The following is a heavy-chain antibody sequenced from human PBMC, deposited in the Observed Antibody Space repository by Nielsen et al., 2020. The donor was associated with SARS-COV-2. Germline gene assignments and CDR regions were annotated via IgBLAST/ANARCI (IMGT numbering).Heavy chain of an antibody. D-gene: IGHD2-15*01. Sequence: SLKISYAASGFTFDDYAMHWVRQAPGKGLEWVSGISWNSGSIGYADSVKGRFTISRDNAKNSLYLQMNSLRAEDTALYYCATLNSGHYYGMDVWGQGTTVTVSS. CDR1: GFTFDDYA. J-gene: IGHJ6*02. CDR3: ATLNSGHYYGMDV. V-gene: IGHV3-9*01. CDR2: ISWNSGSI.